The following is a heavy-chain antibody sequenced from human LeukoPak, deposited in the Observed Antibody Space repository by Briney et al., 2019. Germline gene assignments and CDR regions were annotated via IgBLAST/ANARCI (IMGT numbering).Heavy chain of an antibody. V-gene: IGHV1-24*01. D-gene: IGHD6-19*01. J-gene: IGHJ4*02. Sequence: ASVKVSCKVSGYTLTELSMHWVRQAPGKGLEWMGGFDPEDGETIYAQKFQGRVTMTEDTSTDTAYMELSSLRSEDTAVYYCATYSSGWYVLSYFDYWGQGTLVAVSS. CDR3: ATYSSGWYVLSYFDY. CDR2: FDPEDGET. CDR1: GYTLTELS.